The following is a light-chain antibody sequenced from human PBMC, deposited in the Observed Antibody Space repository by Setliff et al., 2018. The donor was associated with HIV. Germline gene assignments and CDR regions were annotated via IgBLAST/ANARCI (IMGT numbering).Light chain of an antibody. CDR3: QSYDSSLSGSYV. CDR2: GNS. V-gene: IGLV1-40*01. J-gene: IGLJ1*01. Sequence: QSALTQPPSVSGAPGQRVTISCTGSSSNIGAGYDVHWYQQLPGTAPKILIYGNSNRPSGVPDRFSGSKSGTSASLATTGLQAEDEADYYCQSYDSSLSGSYVFGTGTKGTVL. CDR1: SSNIGAGYD.